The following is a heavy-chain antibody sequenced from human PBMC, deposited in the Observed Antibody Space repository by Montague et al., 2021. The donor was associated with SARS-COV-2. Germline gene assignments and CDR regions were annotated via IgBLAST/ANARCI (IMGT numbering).Heavy chain of an antibody. Sequence: SETLSLTCTVSGGSISSYYWSWIRQPPGKGLEWIGYIYYSGSTNYNPSLKSRVTISVDTSKNQFSLKLSSMTAADTAVYYCAGEGPGWGYYPYGMDVWGQGTTATVSS. CDR3: AGEGPGWGYYPYGMDV. CDR2: IYYSGST. D-gene: IGHD3-10*01. J-gene: IGHJ6*02. V-gene: IGHV4-59*01. CDR1: GGSISSYY.